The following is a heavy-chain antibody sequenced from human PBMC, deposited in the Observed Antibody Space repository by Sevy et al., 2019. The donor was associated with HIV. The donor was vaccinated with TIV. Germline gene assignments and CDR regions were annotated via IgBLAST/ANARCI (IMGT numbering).Heavy chain of an antibody. V-gene: IGHV3-11*04. CDR2: ISNSGRTT. CDR1: GFTFSDYY. CDR3: VRDRSASWIDAFDI. J-gene: IGHJ3*02. Sequence: GGSLRLSCAASGFTFSDYYMTWVRQAPGKGLEWIAYISNSGRTTHNADSVDGRFTISRDNAKNSLYLQMNSRRVEDTAVYYCVRDRSASWIDAFDIWGRGARFTV. D-gene: IGHD2-2*03.